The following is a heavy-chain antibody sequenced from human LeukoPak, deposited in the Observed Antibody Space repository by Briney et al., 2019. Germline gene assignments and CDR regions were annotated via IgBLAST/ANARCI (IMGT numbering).Heavy chain of an antibody. CDR3: ARGGGGYDSFYYYGMDV. Sequence: SETLSLTCTVSGGSISSYYWSWIRQPPGKGLEWIGYIYDSGSTNYNPSLKSRVTISVDTSKNQFYLKLNSVTAEDTAVYYCARGGGGYDSFYYYGMDVWGQGTTVTVSS. CDR2: IYDSGST. J-gene: IGHJ6*02. V-gene: IGHV4-59*01. D-gene: IGHD5-12*01. CDR1: GGSISSYY.